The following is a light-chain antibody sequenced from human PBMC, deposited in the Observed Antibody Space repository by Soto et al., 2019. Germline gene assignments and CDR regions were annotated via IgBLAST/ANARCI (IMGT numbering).Light chain of an antibody. Sequence: QSLLTHPSSVSGSPGQSITISCTGTSSDVGGYNYVSWYQQHPGKAPKLMIYEVSNRPSGVSNRFSGSKSGNTASLTISGLQAEDEADYYCSSYTSSSTVVFGGGTKVTVL. J-gene: IGLJ2*01. CDR1: SSDVGGYNY. CDR2: EVS. CDR3: SSYTSSSTVV. V-gene: IGLV2-14*01.